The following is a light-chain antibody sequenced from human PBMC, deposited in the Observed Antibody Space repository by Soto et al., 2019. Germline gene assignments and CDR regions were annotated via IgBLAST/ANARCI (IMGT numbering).Light chain of an antibody. CDR3: QQYNTWLWA. J-gene: IGKJ1*01. CDR2: DAS. CDR1: QSVSSY. V-gene: IGKV3-15*01. Sequence: EIVLTQSPATLSLSPGERATLSCRASQSVSSYLAWYQQKPGQAPRLLIYDASNRATGIPARFSGSGSGTEFTLTISSLQSEDFAVYYCQQYNTWLWAFGQGTKVEIK.